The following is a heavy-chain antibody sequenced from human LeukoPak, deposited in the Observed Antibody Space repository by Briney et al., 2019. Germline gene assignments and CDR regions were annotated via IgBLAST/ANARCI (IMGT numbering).Heavy chain of an antibody. V-gene: IGHV1-46*01. CDR2: INPSGGST. Sequence: ASVKVSCTASGYTFTSYYMHWVRQAPGQGLEWMGIINPSGGSTSYAQKFQGRVTMTRDTSTSTVYMELSSLRSEDTAVYYCARGTVVPAAVHGDAFDIWGQGTMVTVSS. D-gene: IGHD2-2*01. CDR1: GYTFTSYY. J-gene: IGHJ3*02. CDR3: ARGTVVPAAVHGDAFDI.